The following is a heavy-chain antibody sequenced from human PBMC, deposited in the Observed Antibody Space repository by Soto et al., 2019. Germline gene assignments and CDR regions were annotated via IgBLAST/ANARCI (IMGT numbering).Heavy chain of an antibody. CDR3: ARVSVGSYPFYF. D-gene: IGHD3-10*01. CDR2: INPDGRTT. Sequence: EVQLVESGGGLVQPGGSLRLSCAASGFAISSYWMHWVRQAPGKGLVWVSRINPDGRTTSYADSVRDRFTISRDNAHDTLYLQMNGLRTEDTAVYYCARVSVGSYPFYFWGQGTQVAVAS. CDR1: GFAISSYW. J-gene: IGHJ4*02. V-gene: IGHV3-74*01.